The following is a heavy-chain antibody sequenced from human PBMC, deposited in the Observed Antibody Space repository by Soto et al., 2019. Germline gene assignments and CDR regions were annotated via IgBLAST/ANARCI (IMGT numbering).Heavy chain of an antibody. Sequence: PSETLSLTCTVSGGSISSYYWSWIRQPPGKGLEWIGYIYYSGSTNYNPSLKSRVTISVDTSKNQFSLKLSSVTAADTAVYYCERGVDMVRGHYGMDVWGQGTTVTVSS. CDR3: ERGVDMVRGHYGMDV. D-gene: IGHD3-10*01. J-gene: IGHJ6*02. CDR1: GGSISSYY. CDR2: IYYSGST. V-gene: IGHV4-59*01.